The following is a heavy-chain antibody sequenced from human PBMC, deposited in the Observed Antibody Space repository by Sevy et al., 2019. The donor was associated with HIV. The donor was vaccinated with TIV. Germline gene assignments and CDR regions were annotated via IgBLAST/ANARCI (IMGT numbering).Heavy chain of an antibody. Sequence: GGSLRLSCAASGFTFSSYAMHWVRQAPGKGLEWVAVISYDGSNKYYADSVKGRFTISRDNSKNTLYLQMNSLRADDTAVYYCARDYYLIWGQGTMVTVSS. J-gene: IGHJ3*02. V-gene: IGHV3-30-3*01. CDR1: GFTFSSYA. D-gene: IGHD3-22*01. CDR3: ARDYYLI. CDR2: ISYDGSNK.